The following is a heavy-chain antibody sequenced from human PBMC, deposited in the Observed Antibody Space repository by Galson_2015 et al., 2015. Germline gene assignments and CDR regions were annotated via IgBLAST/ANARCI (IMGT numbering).Heavy chain of an antibody. CDR3: TTDLGVENCSSTSCSYYYYYGMDV. J-gene: IGHJ6*02. V-gene: IGHV3-15*01. Sequence: SLRLSCAASGFTFSNAWMSWVRQAPGKGLEWVGRIKSKTDGGTTDYAAPVKGRFTISRDDSKNTLYLQMNSLKTEDTAVYYCTTDLGVENCSSTSCSYYYYYGMDVWGQGTTVTVSS. CDR2: IKSKTDGGTT. CDR1: GFTFSNAW. D-gene: IGHD2-2*01.